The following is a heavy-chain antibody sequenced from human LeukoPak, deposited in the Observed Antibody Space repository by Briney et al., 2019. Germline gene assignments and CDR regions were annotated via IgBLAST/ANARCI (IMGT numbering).Heavy chain of an antibody. CDR2: ISYDGSEK. CDR1: GFTFSNYG. V-gene: IGHV3-30*03. D-gene: IGHD5-12*01. Sequence: GRSLRLSCAASGFTFSNYGMHWVRQAPGKGLEWVAVISYDGSEKYYGDSVKGRFTISRDNSKNTLYLQTNSLRAEDTAVYYCAARGPRGYDPPEAWGQGTLVTVSS. J-gene: IGHJ4*02. CDR3: AARGPRGYDPPEA.